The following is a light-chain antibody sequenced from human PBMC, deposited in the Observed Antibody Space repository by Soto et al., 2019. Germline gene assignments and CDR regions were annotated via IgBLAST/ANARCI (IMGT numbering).Light chain of an antibody. Sequence: DIVMTQSPDSLAVSLGERATIDCKSCQSVLYSSNNKNYLAWFQHKPGQPPKLVIYWASVRASGVPDRFSGSGSGTDFTLTISSLQAEDVAVYYCQQYHSDPITFGQGTRLEIK. CDR3: QQYHSDPIT. V-gene: IGKV4-1*01. J-gene: IGKJ5*01. CDR1: QSVLYSSNNKNY. CDR2: WAS.